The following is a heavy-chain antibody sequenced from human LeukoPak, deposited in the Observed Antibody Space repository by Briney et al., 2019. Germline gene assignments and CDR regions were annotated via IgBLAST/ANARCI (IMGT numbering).Heavy chain of an antibody. CDR1: GVSISNYY. J-gene: IGHJ6*02. CDR3: AREDPQSTVPEGMDV. V-gene: IGHV4-59*01. D-gene: IGHD4-17*01. CDR2: IYYSGTT. Sequence: SETLSLTCTVSGVSISNYYWSWLRQPPGKGLEGIGYIYYSGTTNYNLSLKSRVTMSVDESKNQFSLKLSSVTAADTAVYYCAREDPQSTVPEGMDVWGQGTTVSVSS.